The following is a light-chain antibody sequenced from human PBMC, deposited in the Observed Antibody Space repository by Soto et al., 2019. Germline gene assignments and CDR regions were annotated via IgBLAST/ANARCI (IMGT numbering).Light chain of an antibody. CDR2: GAS. Sequence: EIVLTQSPGTLSLSPGERATLSCRASQSVSSNLAWYQQKPGQAPRLLIYGASNRATGIPDRFSGSGSGTDFTLTISRLEPEDFAVYYCQQYGGSPRTFGQGTKVDIK. CDR3: QQYGGSPRT. V-gene: IGKV3-20*01. J-gene: IGKJ1*01. CDR1: QSVSSN.